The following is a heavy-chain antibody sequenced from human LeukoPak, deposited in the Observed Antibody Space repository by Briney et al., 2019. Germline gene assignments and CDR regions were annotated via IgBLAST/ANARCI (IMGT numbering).Heavy chain of an antibody. Sequence: SETLSLTCTVSGGSISSYYWSWIRQPPGKGLEWIGEINHSGSTNYNPSLKSRVTISVDTSKNQFSLKLSSVTAADTAVYYCARPRGTVTTIVFDIWGQGTMVTVSS. V-gene: IGHV4-34*01. CDR2: INHSGST. CDR1: GGSISSYY. D-gene: IGHD4-17*01. J-gene: IGHJ3*02. CDR3: ARPRGTVTTIVFDI.